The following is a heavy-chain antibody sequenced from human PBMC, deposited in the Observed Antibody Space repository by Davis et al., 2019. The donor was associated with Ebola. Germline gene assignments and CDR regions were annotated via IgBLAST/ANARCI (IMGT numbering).Heavy chain of an antibody. Sequence: GGSLRLSCAASGFTFSSYSMNWVRQAPGKGLEWVSYISSSSSTIYYADSVKGRFTISRDNAKNSLYLQMNSLRAEDTAVYYCAKTIAAAGTTFDYWGQGTLVTVSS. V-gene: IGHV3-48*04. CDR1: GFTFSSYS. D-gene: IGHD6-13*01. CDR3: AKTIAAAGTTFDY. CDR2: ISSSSSTI. J-gene: IGHJ4*02.